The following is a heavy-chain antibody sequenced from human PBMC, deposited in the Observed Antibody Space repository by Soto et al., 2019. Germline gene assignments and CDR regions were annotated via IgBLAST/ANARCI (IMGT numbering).Heavy chain of an antibody. V-gene: IGHV4-34*01. CDR1: GGSFSCYC. CDR2: INNSGSK. CDR3: ARVSGIYYYGMDV. D-gene: IGHD3-10*01. J-gene: IGHJ6*02. Sequence: SETLSLTCAVYGGSFSCYCWIWIRQPPGKGLEWIGEINNSGSKKYNPSIKSRVTISVDKSKNQFSLKMSSVTAVDTAVYYCARVSGIYYYGMDVWGQGTTVTVSS.